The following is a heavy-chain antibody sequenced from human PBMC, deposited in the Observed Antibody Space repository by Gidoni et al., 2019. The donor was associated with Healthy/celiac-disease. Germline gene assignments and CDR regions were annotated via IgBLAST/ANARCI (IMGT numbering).Heavy chain of an antibody. D-gene: IGHD3-10*01. CDR2: ISSSSSTI. CDR3: ARDRFGPYYYYGMDV. CDR1: GFTFSSYS. J-gene: IGHJ6*02. Sequence: EVQLVESGGGLVQPGGSLRLSCAASGFTFSSYSMNWVRQAPGKGLEWVSYISSSSSTIYYADSVKGRFTISRDNAKNSLYLQMNSLRDEDTAVYYCARDRFGPYYYYGMDVWGQGTTVTVSS. V-gene: IGHV3-48*02.